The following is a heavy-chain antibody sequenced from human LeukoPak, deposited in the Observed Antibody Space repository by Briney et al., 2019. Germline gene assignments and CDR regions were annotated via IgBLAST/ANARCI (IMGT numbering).Heavy chain of an antibody. D-gene: IGHD3-10*01. Sequence: GGSLRLSCAASGFTFSGYWMHWVRQAPGKGPVCVSRIDREGTYTTYADSVKGRFTISRDNSKNTLYLQMNSLRAEDTAVYYCAKDAKPGGFGDLWGDWFDPWGQGTLVTVSS. CDR3: AKDAKPGGFGDLWGDWFDP. V-gene: IGHV3-74*01. CDR1: GFTFSGYW. J-gene: IGHJ5*02. CDR2: IDREGTYT.